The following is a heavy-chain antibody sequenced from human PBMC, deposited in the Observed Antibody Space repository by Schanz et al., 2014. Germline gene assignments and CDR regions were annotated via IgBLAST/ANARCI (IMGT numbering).Heavy chain of an antibody. CDR2: IWSDGSTK. CDR1: GFTLSSYA. CDR3: AREQIMAAAGLVDY. J-gene: IGHJ4*01. V-gene: IGHV3-33*08. Sequence: GQLAESGGGVVQPGRSLRLSCAAYGFTLSSYAMHWVRQAPGKGLEWVAVIWSDGSTKYYADSVKGRFTISRDNSKNTLYLQMNSLSADDTAVFYCAREQIMAAAGLVDYWGHGTLVTVSS. D-gene: IGHD6-13*01.